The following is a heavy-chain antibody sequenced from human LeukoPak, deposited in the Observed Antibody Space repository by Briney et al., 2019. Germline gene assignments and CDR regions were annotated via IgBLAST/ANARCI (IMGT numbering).Heavy chain of an antibody. J-gene: IGHJ4*02. CDR2: INAGNGNT. D-gene: IGHD4-17*01. CDR3: ARGVLRMTTVTPFDY. Sequence: ASVKVSCKASGYTFTSYAMHWVRQAPGQRLEWMGWINAGNGNTKYSQKLQGRVTITRDTSASTAYMELSSLRSEDTAVYYCARGVLRMTTVTPFDYWGQGTLVTVSS. CDR1: GYTFTSYA. V-gene: IGHV1-3*01.